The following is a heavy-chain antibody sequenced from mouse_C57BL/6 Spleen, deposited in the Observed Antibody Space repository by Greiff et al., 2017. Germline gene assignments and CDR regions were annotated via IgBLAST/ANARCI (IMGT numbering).Heavy chain of an antibody. J-gene: IGHJ3*01. D-gene: IGHD2-4*01. CDR1: GYTFTDYN. V-gene: IGHV1-22*01. CDR2: INPNNGGT. CDR3: ARFYYDYAWFAY. Sequence: EVQLQQSGPELVKPGASVKMSCKASGYTFTDYNMHWVKQSHGKSLEWIGYINPNNGGTSYNQKFKGKATLTVNKSSSTAYMELRSLTSEDSAVYYCARFYYDYAWFAYWGQGTLVTVSA.